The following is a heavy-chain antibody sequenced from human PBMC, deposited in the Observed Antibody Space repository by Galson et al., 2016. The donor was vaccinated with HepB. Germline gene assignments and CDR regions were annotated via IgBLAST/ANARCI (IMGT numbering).Heavy chain of an antibody. V-gene: IGHV3-30-3*01. Sequence: SLRLSCAASGFTLSHYAMDWVRQAPGKGLEWVAFISYDGSNEYYADSAKGRFTVSRDNSKNTLYLQVNSLRAEDTAVYYCARDQNYYDTNEYDYWGQGTLVTVSS. J-gene: IGHJ4*02. CDR3: ARDQNYYDTNEYDY. CDR2: ISYDGSNE. D-gene: IGHD3-22*01. CDR1: GFTLSHYA.